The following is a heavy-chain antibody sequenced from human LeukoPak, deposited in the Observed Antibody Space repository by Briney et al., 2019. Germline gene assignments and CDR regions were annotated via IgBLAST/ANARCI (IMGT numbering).Heavy chain of an antibody. V-gene: IGHV1-2*02. CDR3: ERSQHNPCDP. CDR1: GYTFTGNH. Sequence: GASVKVSCKTSGYTFTGNHMHWVRQAPGQGLEWMGWINPKSGDTKYAQKFQGRVTVTRDTSSSTSSLELSRLRSDDTAIYYCERSQHNPCDPGGGGTLVTVSS. J-gene: IGHJ5*02. D-gene: IGHD1-1*01. CDR2: INPKSGDT.